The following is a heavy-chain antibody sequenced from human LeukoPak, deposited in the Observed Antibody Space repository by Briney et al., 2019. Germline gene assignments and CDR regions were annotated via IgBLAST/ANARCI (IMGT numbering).Heavy chain of an antibody. CDR3: ASFSGYSYGHFDY. V-gene: IGHV4-61*01. CDR2: IYYSGSI. J-gene: IGHJ4*02. D-gene: IGHD5-18*01. CDR1: GGSVSSGSYY. Sequence: SETLSLTCTVSGGSVSSGSYYWSWIRQPPGKGLEWIGYIYYSGSINYNPSLKSRVTISVDTSKNQFSLKLSSVTAADTAVYYCASFSGYSYGHFDYWGQGTLVTVSS.